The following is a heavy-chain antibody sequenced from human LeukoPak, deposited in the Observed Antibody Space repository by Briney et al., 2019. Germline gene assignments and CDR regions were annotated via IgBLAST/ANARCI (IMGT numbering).Heavy chain of an antibody. CDR3: VRGNGNVGGRLDP. D-gene: IGHD1-1*01. CDR1: GFTVSSNY. J-gene: IGHJ5*02. Sequence: GGSLRLSCAASGFTVSSNYMSWVRQAPGKGLEWVSVIYSGGSTYYAGSVTGRFTISRDDSKNTLYLQMTGLRVDDTAIYYCVRGNGNVGGRLDPWGQGAWVIVSS. CDR2: IYSGGST. V-gene: IGHV3-66*01.